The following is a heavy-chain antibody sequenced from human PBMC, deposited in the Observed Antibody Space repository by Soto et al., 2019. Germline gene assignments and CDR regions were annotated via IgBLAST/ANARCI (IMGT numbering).Heavy chain of an antibody. CDR2: INAGNGNT. CDR3: ARVRYGDYATEGMDV. V-gene: IGHV1-3*01. J-gene: IGHJ6*02. CDR1: GYTFTSYA. Sequence: QVQLVQSGAEVKKPGASVKVSCKASGYTFTSYAMHWVRQAPGQRLEWMGWINAGNGNTKYSQKFQGRVTITRDTSXTTAYMELSSLRSEDTAVYYCARVRYGDYATEGMDVWGQGTTVTVSS. D-gene: IGHD4-17*01.